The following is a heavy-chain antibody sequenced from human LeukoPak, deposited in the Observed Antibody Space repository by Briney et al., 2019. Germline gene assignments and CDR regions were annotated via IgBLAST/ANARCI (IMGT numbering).Heavy chain of an antibody. CDR3: ASTYYYDSSGYYRYDY. J-gene: IGHJ4*02. CDR2: IIPILGIA. CDR1: GGTFSSYT. V-gene: IGHV1-69*02. D-gene: IGHD3-22*01. Sequence: SVKVSCKASGGTFSSYTISWVRQAPGQGLEWMGRIIPILGIANYAQKFQGRVTITADKSTNTAYVELSSLRSEDTAVYYCASTYYYDSSGYYRYDYWGQGTLVTVSS.